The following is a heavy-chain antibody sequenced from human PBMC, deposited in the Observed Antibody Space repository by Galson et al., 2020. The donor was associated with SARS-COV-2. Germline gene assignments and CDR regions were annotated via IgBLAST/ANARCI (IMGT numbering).Heavy chain of an antibody. CDR1: GFTFANDW. Sequence: GESLKISCTVSGFTFANDWISWVRQAPGKGLEWVARIKSKIDGGTKEYTAPVEGRFTISRDDLENTAYLQMNSLKTEDTSMYYCLIMGRGVDLWGQGALVTVSS. CDR2: IKSKIDGGTK. J-gene: IGHJ5*02. V-gene: IGHV3-15*01. CDR3: LIMGRGVDL. D-gene: IGHD3-10*01.